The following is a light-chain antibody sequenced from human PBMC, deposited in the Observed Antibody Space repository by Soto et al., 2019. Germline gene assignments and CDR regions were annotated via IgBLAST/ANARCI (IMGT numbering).Light chain of an antibody. Sequence: QSVLTQPPSASATPGQRVTIACSGSSSNIGSNFVYWYQELPGTAPKLLLYRNTERPSGVPVRFSGSKSGTSASLAISGLRSEDEADYSGAAWDDSLSGWVFGGGTQLTVL. J-gene: IGLJ7*01. CDR2: RNT. CDR3: AAWDDSLSGWV. CDR1: SSNIGSNF. V-gene: IGLV1-47*01.